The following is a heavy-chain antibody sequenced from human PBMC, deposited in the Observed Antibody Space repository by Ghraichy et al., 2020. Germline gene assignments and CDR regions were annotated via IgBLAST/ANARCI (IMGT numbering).Heavy chain of an antibody. J-gene: IGHJ6*02. CDR1: GGSVSSGSYY. CDR3: ARDPIVVVPAAINYYYYGMDV. Sequence: SETLSLTCTVSGGSVSSGSYYWSWIRQPPGKGLEWIGYIYYSGSTNYNPSLKSRVTISVDTSKNQFSLKLSSVTAADTAVYYCARDPIVVVPAAINYYYYGMDVWGQGTTVTVSS. D-gene: IGHD2-2*02. V-gene: IGHV4-61*01. CDR2: IYYSGST.